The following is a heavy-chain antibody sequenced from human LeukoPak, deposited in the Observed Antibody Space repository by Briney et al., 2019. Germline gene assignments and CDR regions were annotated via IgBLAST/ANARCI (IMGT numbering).Heavy chain of an antibody. D-gene: IGHD2-2*01. V-gene: IGHV4-38-2*02. J-gene: IGHJ4*02. Sequence: SETLSLTCTVSTHSVSTDYYWGWIRQPPGKGLEWIGSIYHRGSTYYNPSLKSRVTISVDTSKNQFSLKLSSVTAADTALYYCATLPANQLRGFDYWGQGTLVTVSS. CDR1: THSVSTDYY. CDR3: ATLPANQLRGFDY. CDR2: IYHRGST.